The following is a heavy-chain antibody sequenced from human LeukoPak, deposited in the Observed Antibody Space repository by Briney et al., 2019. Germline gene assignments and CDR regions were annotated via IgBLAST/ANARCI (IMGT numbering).Heavy chain of an antibody. V-gene: IGHV3-23*01. J-gene: IGHJ4*02. CDR1: GFTFSSYA. CDR2: IGSGT. CDR3: AKDHVSGSGYYYFDY. Sequence: GGSLRLSCGASGFTFSSYAMGWVRQAPGKGLEWVSAIGSGTYYADSVKGRFTISRDNSEDTLYLQMNSLRAEDTAAYYCAKDHVSGSGYYYFDYWGQGTLVTVSS. D-gene: IGHD3-22*01.